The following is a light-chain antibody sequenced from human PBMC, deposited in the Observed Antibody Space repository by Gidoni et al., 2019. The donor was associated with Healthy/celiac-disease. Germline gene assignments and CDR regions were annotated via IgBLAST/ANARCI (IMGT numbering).Light chain of an antibody. CDR2: YAS. J-gene: IGKJ2*01. CDR1: QIVSSY. V-gene: IGKV3-11*01. Sequence: EIVLTQSPATLSLSPGVRATLSCRASQIVSSYLAWYQQKPGQAPRLLIYYASNRATGIPARFSGSGSGTDFTLTISSLEPEDLAVYYCQQRSNWPYTFGQGTKLEIK. CDR3: QQRSNWPYT.